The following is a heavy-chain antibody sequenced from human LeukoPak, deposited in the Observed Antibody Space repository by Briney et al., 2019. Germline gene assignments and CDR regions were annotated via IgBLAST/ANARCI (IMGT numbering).Heavy chain of an antibody. D-gene: IGHD6-13*01. CDR1: GGSISSSSYY. CDR3: ARPIAAAGTCWFDP. CDR2: IYYSGST. J-gene: IGHJ5*02. Sequence: SETLSLTCTVSGGSISSSSYYWGWICQPPGKGLEWIGSIYYSGSTYYNPSLKSRVTISVDTSKNQFSLKLSSVTAADTAVYYCARPIAAAGTCWFDPWGQGTLVTVSS. V-gene: IGHV4-39*01.